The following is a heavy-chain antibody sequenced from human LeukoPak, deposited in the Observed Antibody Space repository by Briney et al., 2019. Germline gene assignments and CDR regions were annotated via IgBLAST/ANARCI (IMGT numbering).Heavy chain of an antibody. Sequence: SETLSLTCTVSGGSISNYYWSWIRQPPGKGLEWIGYIYYSGSTNYNPSLKSRVTISVDTSKNQFSLKLSSVTAADTAVYYCARTTEAHSWRTRYYDYYMDVWGKGTTVTISS. CDR3: ARTTEAHSWRTRYYDYYMDV. CDR2: IYYSGST. V-gene: IGHV4-59*01. J-gene: IGHJ6*03. D-gene: IGHD6-13*01. CDR1: GGSISNYY.